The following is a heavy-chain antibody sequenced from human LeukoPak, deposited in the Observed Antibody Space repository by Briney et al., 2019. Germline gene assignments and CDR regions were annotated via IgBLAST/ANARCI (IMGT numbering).Heavy chain of an antibody. V-gene: IGHV4-59*12. D-gene: IGHD3-3*01. J-gene: IGHJ6*03. CDR2: IYYSGST. CDR1: GGSTSSYY. Sequence: TSETLSLTCTVSGGSTSSYYWSWIRQPPGKGLEWIGYIYYSGSTNYNPSLKSRVTISVDTSKNQFSLKLSSVTAADTAVYYCARGATTIFGVVTYYYYYMDVWGKGTTVTVSS. CDR3: ARGATTIFGVVTYYYYYMDV.